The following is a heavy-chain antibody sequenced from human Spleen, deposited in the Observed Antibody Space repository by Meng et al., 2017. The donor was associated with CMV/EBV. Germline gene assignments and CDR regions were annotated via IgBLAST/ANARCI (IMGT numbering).Heavy chain of an antibody. D-gene: IGHD3-16*01. CDR2: ISYDGSSK. CDR3: ARPTLYTYGFLTDHYYGMDV. J-gene: IGHJ6*02. CDR1: GFTYDAFG. Sequence: GGSLRLSCAASGFTYDAFGMSWVRLAPGKGLEWVAVISYDGSSKYHADSVTGRFTISRDNPKNTLYLQLSSLRAEDTAVYYCARPTLYTYGFLTDHYYGMDVWGQGTTVTVSS. V-gene: IGHV3-30*03.